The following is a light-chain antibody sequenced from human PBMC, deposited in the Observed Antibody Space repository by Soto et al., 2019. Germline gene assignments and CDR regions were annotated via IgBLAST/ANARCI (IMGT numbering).Light chain of an antibody. V-gene: IGLV2-11*01. CDR3: CSYAGTYTAYI. Sequence: QSALTQPRSVSGSPGQSVIISCTGTSSDVGSFDFVSWYQQYPGKAPKPIIFDVNKRPSGVPDRFSGSKSGNTASLTISGLQADDEADYYCCSYAGTYTAYIFGTGTKLTVL. CDR2: DVN. CDR1: SSDVGSFDF. J-gene: IGLJ1*01.